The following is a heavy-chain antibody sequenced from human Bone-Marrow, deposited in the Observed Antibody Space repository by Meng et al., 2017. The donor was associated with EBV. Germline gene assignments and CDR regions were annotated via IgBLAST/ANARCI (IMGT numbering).Heavy chain of an antibody. J-gene: IGHJ4*02. V-gene: IGHV1-69*01. CDR3: ASESGRGYTPDY. Sequence: QVQLGQAGDEVKKPGSSVKVSCRHSGGPFSSDAISWVRQAPGQGLGWIGGLIPMSGAPNYVQTFQGRVTITADASTSTHYMDLRNLSSEDTAMYYCASESGRGYTPDYWGQGTLVTVSS. D-gene: IGHD3-10*01. CDR1: GGPFSSDA. CDR2: LIPMSGAP.